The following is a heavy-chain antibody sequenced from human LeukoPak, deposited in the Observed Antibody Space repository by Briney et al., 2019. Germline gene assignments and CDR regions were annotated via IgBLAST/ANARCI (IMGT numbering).Heavy chain of an antibody. CDR2: INWNGGST. CDR3: ARDGGYSSGWPLDY. J-gene: IGHJ4*02. CDR1: GFTFSSYW. Sequence: PGGSLRLSCAASGFTFSSYWMSWVRQAPGKGLEWVSGINWNGGSTGYADSVKGRFTISRDNAKNSLYLQMNSLRAEDTALYYCARDGGYSSGWPLDYWGQGTLVTVSS. D-gene: IGHD6-19*01. V-gene: IGHV3-20*04.